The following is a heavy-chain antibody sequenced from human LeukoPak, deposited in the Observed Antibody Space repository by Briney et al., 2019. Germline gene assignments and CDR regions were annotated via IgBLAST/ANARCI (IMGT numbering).Heavy chain of an antibody. J-gene: IGHJ4*02. CDR2: ISPAGSTT. Sequence: PGGSLRLSCAASEFTLSGYWMHWVRQAPGKGLVWVSRISPAGSTTNYADSVRGRFTISRDNSKNTLYLQMSSLRADDTAVYYCARASANNYGLFDYWGQGTLVTVSS. CDR1: EFTLSGYW. CDR3: ARASANNYGLFDY. D-gene: IGHD5-18*01. V-gene: IGHV3-74*01.